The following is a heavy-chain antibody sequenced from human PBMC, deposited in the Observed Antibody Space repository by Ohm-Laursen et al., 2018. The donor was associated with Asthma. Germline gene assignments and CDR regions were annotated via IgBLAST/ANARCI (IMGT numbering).Heavy chain of an antibody. CDR3: ARLAIFGVATQSNWFDP. Sequence: SQTLSLTCTVPGGSISSGNFYWSWIRQHPGKGLEWIGYIYYSGSTYLNPSLKSRVTISVDTSRNQFSLKLSSVTAADTAVYYCARLAIFGVATQSNWFDPWGQGTLVTVSS. J-gene: IGHJ5*02. V-gene: IGHV4-30-4*01. CDR2: IYYSGST. CDR1: GGSISSGNFY. D-gene: IGHD3-3*01.